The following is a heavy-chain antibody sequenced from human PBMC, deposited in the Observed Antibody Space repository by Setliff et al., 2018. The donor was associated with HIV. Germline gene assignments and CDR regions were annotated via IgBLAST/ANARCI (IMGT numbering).Heavy chain of an antibody. J-gene: IGHJ6*03. CDR1: VGSFSGHY. D-gene: IGHD1-26*01. CDR2: TNPSGST. CDR3: ARGLDLGATWTGYYYYYMDV. V-gene: IGHV4-34*01. Sequence: SQTLSLTCAVYVGSFSGHYWIWIRQPPGKGLEWIGETNPSGSTKYNPSLKSRVTISVDRSKNQFSLKLTSVTAADTAVYYCARGLDLGATWTGYYYYYMDVWGKGTTVTVSS.